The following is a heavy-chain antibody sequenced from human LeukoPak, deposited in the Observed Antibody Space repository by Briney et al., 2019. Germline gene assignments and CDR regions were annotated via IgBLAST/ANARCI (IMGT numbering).Heavy chain of an antibody. CDR3: ARHYLGYNVEWELLVFDY. Sequence: PSETLSHTCTVSGGSISSYYWSWIRQPPGKGLEWIGYIYYSGSTNYNPSLKSRVTISVDTSKNQFSLKLSSVTAADTAVYYCARHYLGYNVEWELLVFDYWGQGTLVTVSS. CDR1: GGSISSYY. CDR2: IYYSGST. D-gene: IGHD1-26*01. V-gene: IGHV4-59*08. J-gene: IGHJ4*02.